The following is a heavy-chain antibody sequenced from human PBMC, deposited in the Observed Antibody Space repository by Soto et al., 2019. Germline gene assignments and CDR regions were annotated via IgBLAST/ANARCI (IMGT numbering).Heavy chain of an antibody. CDR3: ARGRYNWNQRNWFDP. CDR2: INHSGST. CDR1: GGSFSGYY. V-gene: IGHV4-34*01. D-gene: IGHD1-20*01. J-gene: IGHJ5*02. Sequence: SETLSLTCAVYGGSFSGYYWSWIRQPPGKGLEWIGEINHSGSTNYNPSLKSRVTISVDTSKNQFSLKLSSVTAADTAVYYCARGRYNWNQRNWFDPWGQGTLVTVSS.